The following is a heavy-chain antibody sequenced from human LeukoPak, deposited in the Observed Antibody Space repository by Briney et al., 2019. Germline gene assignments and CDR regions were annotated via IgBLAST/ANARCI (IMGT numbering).Heavy chain of an antibody. D-gene: IGHD2-2*01. CDR3: ARIIVVVPAAPPSAGWFDP. J-gene: IGHJ5*02. V-gene: IGHV3-30-3*01. CDR2: ISYDGSNK. CDR1: GFTFSSYA. Sequence: GGSLRLSCAASGFTFSSYAMHWVRQAPGKGLEWVAVISYDGSNKYYADSVKGRFTISRDNSKNTLYLQMNSLRAEDTAVYYCARIIVVVPAAPPSAGWFDPWGQGTLVTVSS.